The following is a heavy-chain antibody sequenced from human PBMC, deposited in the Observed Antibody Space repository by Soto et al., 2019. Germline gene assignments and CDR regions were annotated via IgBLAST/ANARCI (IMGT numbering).Heavy chain of an antibody. Sequence: QVQLVESGGGVVQPGTSLRLSCAASGFSVSTHVIHWVRQAPGKGLEWVAVLWYDGSSEYYADSVKGRFPTSRDNSKNTMYLQMNSLRVEDTAVYYCARVPRFDTWYFDYWGQGTLATVSS. V-gene: IGHV3-33*01. D-gene: IGHD2-2*02. CDR2: LWYDGSSE. J-gene: IGHJ4*02. CDR3: ARVPRFDTWYFDY. CDR1: GFSVSTHV.